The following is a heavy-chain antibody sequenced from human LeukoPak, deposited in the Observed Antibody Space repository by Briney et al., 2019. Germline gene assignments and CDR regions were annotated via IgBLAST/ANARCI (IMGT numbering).Heavy chain of an antibody. Sequence: SETLSLTCTVSGGSISSSSYYWGWIRQPPGKGLAWIGSIFYSGNVYNNPSLKSRVTISVDTSKNQFSLKLSSVTAADTAVYYCARGPGYYGSGSYYKHWGQGTLVTVSS. D-gene: IGHD3-10*01. CDR1: GGSISSSSYY. CDR3: ARGPGYYGSGSYYKH. J-gene: IGHJ4*02. V-gene: IGHV4-39*07. CDR2: IFYSGNV.